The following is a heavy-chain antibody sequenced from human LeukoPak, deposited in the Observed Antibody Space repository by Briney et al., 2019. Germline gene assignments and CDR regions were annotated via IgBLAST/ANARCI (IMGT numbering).Heavy chain of an antibody. CDR3: ARYCSGGSCYLYGLLYYYGMDV. CDR1: GFTVSNNY. D-gene: IGHD2-15*01. Sequence: PGGSLRLSCAASGFTVSNNYMSWVRQAPGKGLEWVANIKQDGSEKYYVDSVKGRFTISRDNAKNSLYLQMNSLRAEDTAVYYCARYCSGGSCYLYGLLYYYGMDVWGQGTTVTVSS. J-gene: IGHJ6*02. CDR2: IKQDGSEK. V-gene: IGHV3-7*01.